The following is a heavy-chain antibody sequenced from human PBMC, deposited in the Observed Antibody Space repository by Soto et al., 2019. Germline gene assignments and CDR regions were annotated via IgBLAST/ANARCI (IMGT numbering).Heavy chain of an antibody. Sequence: SETLSLTCTVSGGSISSYYWSWIRQPPGKGLEWIGYIYYSGSTNYNPSLKSRVTISVDTSKNQFSLKLSSVTAADTAVYYCARYGIAAISYYYYYYMDVWGKGTTVTVSS. V-gene: IGHV4-59*08. CDR1: GGSISSYY. D-gene: IGHD2-2*02. CDR3: ARYGIAAISYYYYYYMDV. J-gene: IGHJ6*03. CDR2: IYYSGST.